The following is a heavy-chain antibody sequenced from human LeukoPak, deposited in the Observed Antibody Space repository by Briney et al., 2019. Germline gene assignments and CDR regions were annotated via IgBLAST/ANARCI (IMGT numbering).Heavy chain of an antibody. CDR1: GFAFSSNW. V-gene: IGHV3-74*01. Sequence: PGGSLRLSCAAFGFAFSSNWMHWVRQTPGKGLVWVSRINSGGSGTNYADSVEGRFTISRDNAKNTLYLQMNSLKGEDTAVYYCATSLGPLAEYWGRGTLVTVSS. CDR3: ATSLGPLAEY. D-gene: IGHD7-27*01. J-gene: IGHJ4*02. CDR2: INSGGSGT.